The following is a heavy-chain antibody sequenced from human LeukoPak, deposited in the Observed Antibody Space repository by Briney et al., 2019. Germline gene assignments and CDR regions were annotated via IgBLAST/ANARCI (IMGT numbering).Heavy chain of an antibody. D-gene: IGHD2-2*01. CDR1: RFTFSTYA. CDR3: AKSQRNDQQVVQRIDY. J-gene: IGHJ4*02. CDR2: ISGSGDTT. V-gene: IGHV3-23*01. Sequence: GGSLRLSCTASRFTFSTYAMSWVRQAPGKGLEWVSSISGSGDTTYYTGSVKGRFTISRDNSKNALYLQMSSLRAEDTAVYYCAKSQRNDQQVVQRIDYWGQGTLVTISS.